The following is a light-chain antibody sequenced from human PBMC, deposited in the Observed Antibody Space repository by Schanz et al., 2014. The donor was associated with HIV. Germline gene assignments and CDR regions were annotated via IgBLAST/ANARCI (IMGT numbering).Light chain of an antibody. CDR1: QSISNN. V-gene: IGKV3-15*01. J-gene: IGKJ1*01. CDR2: GAS. Sequence: EIVMTQSPATLSVSPGERATLSCRASQSISNNLAWYQQKPGQPPRLLIYGASARATGIPARFSGSASGTDFTLTISRVEPEDYAVYYCQYYGSPPWTFGQGTKVEVK. CDR3: QYYGSPPWT.